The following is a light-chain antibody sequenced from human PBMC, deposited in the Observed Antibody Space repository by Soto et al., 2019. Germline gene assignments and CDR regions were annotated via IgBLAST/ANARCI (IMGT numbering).Light chain of an antibody. CDR3: QKYSSAPWT. Sequence: DIQMTQSPSSLSASVGDRVTISCRASQGIANYLAWYQHKPGKVPELLIYAAATLHSGVPSLFSGSGSGTDFTLTISSLQPEDVASYYCQKYSSAPWTFGQGTKVEIK. CDR2: AAA. J-gene: IGKJ1*01. CDR1: QGIANY. V-gene: IGKV1-27*01.